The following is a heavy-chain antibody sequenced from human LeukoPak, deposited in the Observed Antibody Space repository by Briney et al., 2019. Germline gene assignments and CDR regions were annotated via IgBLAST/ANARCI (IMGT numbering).Heavy chain of an antibody. CDR1: GGSISSYY. D-gene: IGHD2-15*01. J-gene: IGHJ5*02. Sequence: PSETLSLTCTVSGGSISSYYWSWIRQPAGKGLEWIGRIYTSGSTNYNPSLKSRVTMSVDTSKNQFSLKLSSVTAADTAVYYCARGFCSGGSCSNWFDPWGQGTLVTVSS. V-gene: IGHV4-4*07. CDR2: IYTSGST. CDR3: ARGFCSGGSCSNWFDP.